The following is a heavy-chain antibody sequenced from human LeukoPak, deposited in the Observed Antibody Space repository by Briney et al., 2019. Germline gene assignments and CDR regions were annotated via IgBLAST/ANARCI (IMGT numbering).Heavy chain of an antibody. CDR3: TKGRFSSSLRGKYFDY. CDR2: ISGSGGST. V-gene: IGHV3-23*01. D-gene: IGHD6-13*01. CDR1: GFTFSSYA. J-gene: IGHJ4*02. Sequence: PGGSLRLSCAASGFTFSSYAMSWVRQAPGEGLEWVSAISGSGGSTYYADPVKGRFTISRDNSKNTLYLQMNSLRAEDTAVYYCTKGRFSSSLRGKYFDYWGQGTLVTVSS.